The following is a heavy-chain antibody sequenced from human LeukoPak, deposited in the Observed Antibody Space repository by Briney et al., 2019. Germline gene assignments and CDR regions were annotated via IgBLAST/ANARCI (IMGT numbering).Heavy chain of an antibody. J-gene: IGHJ3*02. Sequence: PGESLRLSCAASGFTFSSYSMNWVRQAPGKGLEWVSYISSSSSTIYYADSVKGRFTISRDNAKNSLYLQMNSLRAEDTAVYYCARGLGSGRHAFDIWGQGTMVTVSS. CDR3: ARGLGSGRHAFDI. CDR2: ISSSSSTI. V-gene: IGHV3-48*01. D-gene: IGHD3-10*01. CDR1: GFTFSSYS.